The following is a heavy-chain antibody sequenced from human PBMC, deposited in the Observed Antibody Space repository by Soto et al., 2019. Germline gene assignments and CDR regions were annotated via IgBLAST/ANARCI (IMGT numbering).Heavy chain of an antibody. D-gene: IGHD3-10*01. Sequence: QVPLVQSGPEVKNPGASVRVSCVASGYAFTSYGVNWVRQAPGQGLEWMGWIAPHSGRTTYLPKFQGRVTMTADVSTNTAYIELRSLTSDDTGIYFCAGAATGSYHSAYWGQGTVVTVSS. J-gene: IGHJ4*02. CDR1: GYAFTSYG. CDR3: AGAATGSYHSAY. CDR2: IAPHSGRT. V-gene: IGHV1-18*04.